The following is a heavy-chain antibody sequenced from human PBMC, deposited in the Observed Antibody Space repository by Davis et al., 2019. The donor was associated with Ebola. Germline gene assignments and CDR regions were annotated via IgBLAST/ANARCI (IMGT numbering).Heavy chain of an antibody. CDR2: IHDNGDT. J-gene: IGHJ4*02. CDR1: GGSISSYY. V-gene: IGHV4-59*01. D-gene: IGHD2-2*01. CDR3: ARVSREYQLLYFDY. Sequence: SETLSLTCTVSGGSISSYYWSWIRQPPGKGLEWIGYIHDNGDTKSNPSLKSRVTISVDTSKNQFSLKLNSVTAADTAVYYCARVSREYQLLYFDYWGQGTLVTVSS.